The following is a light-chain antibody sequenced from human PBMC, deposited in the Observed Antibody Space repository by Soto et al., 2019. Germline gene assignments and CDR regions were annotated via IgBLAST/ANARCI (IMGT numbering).Light chain of an antibody. J-gene: IGKJ1*01. V-gene: IGKV1-5*01. CDR3: QQYENYWT. CDR2: DAS. CDR1: QTISSW. Sequence: DIEVTQAPSTLASSVGGIVTLTCRASQTISSWLAWYQQIPGKAPKLLIYDASNLESGVPSRFSGSGSGTEFTLTISSLQPEDFAVYYCQQYENYWTFGQGTKV.